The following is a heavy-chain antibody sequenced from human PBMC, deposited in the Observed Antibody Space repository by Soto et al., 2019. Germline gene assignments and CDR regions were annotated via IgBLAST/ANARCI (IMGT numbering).Heavy chain of an antibody. V-gene: IGHV3-23*01. CDR1: GFSCSNYA. CDR3: VRDASGWYHSGSLDF. CDR2: ISVRGGSA. Sequence: PGGSLRLSCAASGFSCSNYAMNWVRQSPGKGLEWGSVISVRGGSASYADSVQGRFTISRDNSNNTLYLQRNSLRAEDTAINSCVRDASGWYHSGSLDFWG. J-gene: IGHJ3*01. D-gene: IGHD6-19*01.